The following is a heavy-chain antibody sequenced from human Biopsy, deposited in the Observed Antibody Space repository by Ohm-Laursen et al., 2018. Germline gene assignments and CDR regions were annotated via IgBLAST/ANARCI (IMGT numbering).Heavy chain of an antibody. CDR2: ISPYNGNG. V-gene: IGHV1-18*01. Sequence: VSSVKVSCKASGGTFSNYAISWVRQAPGRGLEWMGWISPYNGNGDYEKNFHGRVTLTADTSTSTVYMELRSLRSGDTAVYYCATSHYFESTGYAFDFWGQGTMVSVSS. J-gene: IGHJ3*01. CDR1: GGTFSNYA. CDR3: ATSHYFESTGYAFDF. D-gene: IGHD3-22*01.